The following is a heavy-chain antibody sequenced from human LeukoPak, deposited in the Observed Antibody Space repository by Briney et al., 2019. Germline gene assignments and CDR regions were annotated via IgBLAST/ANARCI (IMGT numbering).Heavy chain of an antibody. D-gene: IGHD3-3*01. CDR2: IIPIFGTA. V-gene: IGHV1-69*05. CDR3: ARDRGGYYGFWSGYLSFDY. Sequence: GASVKVSCKASGGTFSSYAISWVRQAPGQGLEWMGGIIPIFGTANYAQKFQGRVTITTDESTSTAYMELSSLRSEDTAVYYCARDRGGYYGFWSGYLSFDYWGLGTLVTVSS. CDR1: GGTFSSYA. J-gene: IGHJ4*02.